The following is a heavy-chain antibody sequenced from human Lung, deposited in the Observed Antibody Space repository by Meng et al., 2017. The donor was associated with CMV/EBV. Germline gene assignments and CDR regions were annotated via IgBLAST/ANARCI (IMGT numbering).Heavy chain of an antibody. Sequence: GGSLRLSCAASGFTFSSYAMHWVRQAAGKGLEWVAVISSDGSNKYYADSVKGRFTISRDDSKNTRCLQMNSLRAEDTAGYYCARSPRVIGYGRDGWGQGTLVTVSS. CDR3: ARSPRVIGYGRDG. J-gene: IGHJ4*02. CDR2: ISSDGSNK. CDR1: GFTFSSYA. V-gene: IGHV3-30-3*01. D-gene: IGHD5-12*01.